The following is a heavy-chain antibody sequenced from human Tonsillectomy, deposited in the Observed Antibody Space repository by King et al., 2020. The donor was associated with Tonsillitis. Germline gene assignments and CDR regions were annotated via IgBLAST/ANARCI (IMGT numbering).Heavy chain of an antibody. CDR1: GISISSSTYY. Sequence: QLQESGPGLVKASETLSLTCTVSGISISSSTYYWGWIRQPPGKGLEWIGSIYYNGNTYQSPSLTSRVTISVDTAKNQFSLKLSSVTAADTAVYYCARDPLYSSSAVDYWGQGTLVTVS. J-gene: IGHJ4*02. V-gene: IGHV4-39*07. D-gene: IGHD6-6*01. CDR2: IYYNGNT. CDR3: ARDPLYSSSAVDY.